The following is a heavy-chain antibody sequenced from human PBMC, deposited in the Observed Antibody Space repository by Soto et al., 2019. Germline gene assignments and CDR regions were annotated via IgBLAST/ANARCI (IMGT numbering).Heavy chain of an antibody. J-gene: IGHJ6*02. D-gene: IGHD3-3*01. CDR3: TTAKMDDFWSGYPAPLNHYYYGMDV. Sequence: GGSLRLSCAASGFTFSNAWMNWVRQAPGKGLEWVGRIKSKTDGGTTDYDAPVKGRFTISRDNSKNTLYLQMNSLKTEDTAVFYCTTAKMDDFWSGYPAPLNHYYYGMDVWGQGTTVTVSS. V-gene: IGHV3-15*07. CDR2: IKSKTDGGTT. CDR1: GFTFSNAW.